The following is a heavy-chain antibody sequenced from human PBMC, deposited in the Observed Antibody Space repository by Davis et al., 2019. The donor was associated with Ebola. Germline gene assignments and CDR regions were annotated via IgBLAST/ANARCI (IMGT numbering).Heavy chain of an antibody. V-gene: IGHV4-61*08. CDR3: ARPRITMVRGVIIEWWFDP. CDR1: GGFVSSGGYS. J-gene: IGHJ5*02. CDR2: YYYTGST. D-gene: IGHD3-10*01. Sequence: SETLSLTCAVSGGFVSSGGYSWNWIRQPPGKGLEWIGYYYYTGSTNYNPSLKSRVTISVDRSKNQFSLKLSSVTAADTAVYYCARPRITMVRGVIIEWWFDPWGQGTLVTVSS.